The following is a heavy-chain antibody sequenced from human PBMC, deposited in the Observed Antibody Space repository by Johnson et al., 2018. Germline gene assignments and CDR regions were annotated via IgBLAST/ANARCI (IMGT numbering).Heavy chain of an antibody. J-gene: IGHJ3*02. V-gene: IGHV1-58*01. D-gene: IGHD2-15*01. CDR2: IVVGSGNT. Sequence: QLVQSGPEVKKPGTSVKVSCKASGFTFTSSAVQWVRQARGQRLEWIGWIVVGSGNTNYAQKFQERVTITRDMSTSTAYMELSSLRSEDTAVYYCAACREVVVGGADAFDIWGQGTMVTVSS. CDR3: AACREVVVGGADAFDI. CDR1: GFTFTSSA.